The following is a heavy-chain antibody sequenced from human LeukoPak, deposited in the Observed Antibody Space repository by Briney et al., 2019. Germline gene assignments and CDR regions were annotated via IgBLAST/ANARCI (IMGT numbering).Heavy chain of an antibody. V-gene: IGHV3-23*01. CDR2: ISGSGAAT. J-gene: IGHJ4*02. CDR3: AGRPSGEGLAPLDY. D-gene: IGHD1-14*01. CDR1: GFTFSSYA. Sequence: GGSLRLSCAASGFTFSSYAMSWVRQAPGKGLECVSIISGSGAATYYTDSVTGRFTISRDNSKNTFFLQMNSLRAEDTAVYYCAGRPSGEGLAPLDYWGQGALVAVSS.